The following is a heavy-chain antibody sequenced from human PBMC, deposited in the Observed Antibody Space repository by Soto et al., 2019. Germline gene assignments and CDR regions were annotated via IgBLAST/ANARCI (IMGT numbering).Heavy chain of an antibody. Sequence: QVQVVQSGAEVKKPGSSVKISCKASGRIFSSFPTSWVRQVPGQGLEWMGGVISASGSVTYAPKFQGRVTMTAVYSAGIGYMELTSLTSEDTAIYYCARVGSRDAYNYVLDQWGPGTMVTVSS. CDR3: ARVGSRDAYNYVLDQ. CDR2: VISASGSV. CDR1: GRIFSSFP. J-gene: IGHJ1*01. D-gene: IGHD5-18*01. V-gene: IGHV1-69*01.